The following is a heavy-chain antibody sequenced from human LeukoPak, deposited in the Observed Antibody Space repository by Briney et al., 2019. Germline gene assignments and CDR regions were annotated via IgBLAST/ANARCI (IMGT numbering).Heavy chain of an antibody. Sequence: GGALRLSCAASGFTFSSYAMHWVRQAPRKGLEGVAVISYDGSNKYYADSVKGRFTISRDNSKNTLYLQMNSLRAEDTAVYYCASVAATDAFDIWGQGTMVTVSS. J-gene: IGHJ3*02. CDR2: ISYDGSNK. CDR3: ASVAATDAFDI. CDR1: GFTFSSYA. D-gene: IGHD2-15*01. V-gene: IGHV3-30*04.